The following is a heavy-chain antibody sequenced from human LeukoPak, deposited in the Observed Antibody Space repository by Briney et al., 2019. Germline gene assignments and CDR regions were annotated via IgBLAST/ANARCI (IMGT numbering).Heavy chain of an antibody. V-gene: IGHV1-2*06. CDR3: ARGPVNVDTAMVAPFDS. CDR2: INPNSGGT. J-gene: IGHJ4*02. CDR1: GYTFTGYY. Sequence: ASVKVSCKASGYTFTGYYMHWVRQAPGQGLEWMGRINPNSGGTNYAQKFQGRVTMTMDTSISTAYMELSRMRSDDTAVYYCARGPVNVDTAMVAPFDSWGQGTLVTVSS. D-gene: IGHD5-18*01.